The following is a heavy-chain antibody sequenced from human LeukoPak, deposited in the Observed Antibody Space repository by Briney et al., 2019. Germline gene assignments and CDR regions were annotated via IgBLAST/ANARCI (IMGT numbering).Heavy chain of an antibody. V-gene: IGHV3-43*02. CDR1: GFMFDDYA. Sequence: AGGSLRLSCGASGFMFDDYAMHWVRQAPGKGLEWVSLIGGDGDNKYYSDSVKGRFTIFRANSKNSLYLQMNSLRTEDTALYYCVTSRWGSYRWDRFPFDYWGQGTLVTVSS. CDR2: IGGDGDNK. D-gene: IGHD3-16*02. CDR3: VTSRWGSYRWDRFPFDY. J-gene: IGHJ4*02.